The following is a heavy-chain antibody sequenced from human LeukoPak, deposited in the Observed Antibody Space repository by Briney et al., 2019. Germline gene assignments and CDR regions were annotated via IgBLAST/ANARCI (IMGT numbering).Heavy chain of an antibody. CDR2: IYYSGST. CDR1: GGSVSSYY. V-gene: IGHV4-59*02. D-gene: IGHD2-15*01. CDR3: ARALYCSGGSCYSAWFDP. Sequence: SETLSLTCTVSGGSVSSYYWSWIRQPPGKGLEWIGYIYYSGSTNYNPSLKSRVTISVDTSKNQFSLKLSSVTAADTAVYYCARALYCSGGSCYSAWFDPWGQGTLVTVSS. J-gene: IGHJ5*02.